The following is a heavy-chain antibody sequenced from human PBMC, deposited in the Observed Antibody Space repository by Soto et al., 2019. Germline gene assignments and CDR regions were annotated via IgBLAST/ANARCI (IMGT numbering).Heavy chain of an antibody. J-gene: IGHJ4*02. CDR3: AKEGFPLGGTDY. CDR2: ISYDGSNK. CDR1: GFTFSSYG. Sequence: GGSLRLSCAASGFTFSSYGMHWVRQAPGKGLEWVAVISYDGSNKYYADSVKGRFTISRDNSKNTLYLQMNSLRAEDTAVYYCAKEGFPLGGTDYWGQGTLVTVSS. D-gene: IGHD3-16*01. V-gene: IGHV3-30*18.